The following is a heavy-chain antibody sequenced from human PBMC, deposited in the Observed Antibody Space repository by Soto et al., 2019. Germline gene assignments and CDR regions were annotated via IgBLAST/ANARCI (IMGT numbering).Heavy chain of an antibody. J-gene: IGHJ4*02. CDR3: AAGEASSRNLAPYYLDF. Sequence: PSETLSLTCTVSGGSMRNYFLTWIRQPPGKGLEWIGHIHYSGTTSFFPSYNPSLRSRVTISEDTSKNQFSLKLLSVTTADTAVYFCAAGEASSRNLAPYYLDFWGQGTMVTVYS. CDR2: IHYSGTT. D-gene: IGHD6-13*01. CDR1: GGSMRNYF. V-gene: IGHV4-59*01.